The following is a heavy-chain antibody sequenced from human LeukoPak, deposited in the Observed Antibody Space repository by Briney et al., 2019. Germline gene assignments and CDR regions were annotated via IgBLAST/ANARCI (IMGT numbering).Heavy chain of an antibody. D-gene: IGHD2-15*01. Sequence: GGSLRLSCAASGFTFTKYAMYWVRQAPGKGLEWVSSISGSGGSTYYADSVKGRFTIYRDNSQNTLYLQMDSLRAEDTAVYYFAYCSGGSCSGSPVYYCVQGTLVTVSS. CDR3: AYCSGGSCSGSPVYY. CDR1: GFTFTKYA. V-gene: IGHV3-23*01. J-gene: IGHJ4*02. CDR2: ISGSGGST.